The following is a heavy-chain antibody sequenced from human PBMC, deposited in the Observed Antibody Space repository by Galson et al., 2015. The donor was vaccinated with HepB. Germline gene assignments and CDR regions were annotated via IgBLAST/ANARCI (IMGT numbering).Heavy chain of an antibody. D-gene: IGHD2-2*01. Sequence: SLRLSCAASGFTFDDYAMHWVRQAPGKGLEWVPGISWNSGSIGYADSVKGRFTISRDNAKNSLYLQMNSLRAEDTALYYCAKARPDCSSTSCYAYPEYFQHWGQGTLVTVSS. CDR1: GFTFDDYA. J-gene: IGHJ1*01. CDR3: AKARPDCSSTSCYAYPEYFQH. CDR2: ISWNSGSI. V-gene: IGHV3-9*01.